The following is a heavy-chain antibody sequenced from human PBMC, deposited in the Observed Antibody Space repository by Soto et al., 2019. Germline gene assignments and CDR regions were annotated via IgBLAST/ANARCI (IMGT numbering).Heavy chain of an antibody. D-gene: IGHD4-17*01. CDR3: ARHGFYGDYASNYFDP. V-gene: IGHV5-51*01. Sequence: GESLKISCNGSGYNFATYWIAWVRQMPGKGLEYMGIIYPGDSDTRYSPSFQGQVTFSADKSISTAYLQWSSLKASDTAMYYCARHGFYGDYASNYFDPWGQGTLVTVSS. J-gene: IGHJ5*02. CDR2: IYPGDSDT. CDR1: GYNFATYW.